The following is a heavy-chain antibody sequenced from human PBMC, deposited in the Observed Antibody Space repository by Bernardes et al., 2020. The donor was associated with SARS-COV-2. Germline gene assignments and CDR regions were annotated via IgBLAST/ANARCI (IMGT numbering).Heavy chain of an antibody. J-gene: IGHJ2*01. D-gene: IGHD6-6*01. Sequence: SEPLSLTCSVSGASITSGTFYWSWLLQLPGKGLEWIGNIYNNGNTYYSPSLMSRLSMSLDTSKNQFSLNLSSVTAADTALYYCARKQLRDWYFDLWGRGALVTVSS. CDR2: IYNNGNT. V-gene: IGHV4-31*03. CDR3: ARKQLRDWYFDL. CDR1: GASITSGTFY.